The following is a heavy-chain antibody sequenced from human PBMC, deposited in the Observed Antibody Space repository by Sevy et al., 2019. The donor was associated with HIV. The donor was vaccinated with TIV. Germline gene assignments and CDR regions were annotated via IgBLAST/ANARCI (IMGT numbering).Heavy chain of an antibody. Sequence: ASVKVSCKASGGTVSSYAISWVLQAPGQGLEWMGGSIPIFGTANYAQKFQGRVTITADESTSTAYMELSSLRSEDTAVYYCARDRGGGYSSGWYWGVFDYWGQGTLVTVSS. CDR3: ARDRGGGYSSGWYWGVFDY. V-gene: IGHV1-69*13. J-gene: IGHJ4*02. D-gene: IGHD6-19*01. CDR2: SIPIFGTA. CDR1: GGTVSSYA.